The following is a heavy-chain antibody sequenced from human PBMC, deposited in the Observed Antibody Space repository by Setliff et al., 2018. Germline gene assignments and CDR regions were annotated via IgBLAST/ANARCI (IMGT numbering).Heavy chain of an antibody. CDR2: IYTNGAT. J-gene: IGHJ6*02. V-gene: IGHV4-61*09. CDR1: GASLSSGSYY. D-gene: IGHD2-21*01. CDR3: AKEYVVISFVRNSHQHYGMDV. Sequence: SETLSLTCTVPGASLSSGSYYWSWIRQSAGKGLEWIGHIYTNGATSYSPSLKSRVSISADTYKNVLSLRLTSVTAADTAVYYCAKEYVVISFVRNSHQHYGMDVWGPGTTVTVSS.